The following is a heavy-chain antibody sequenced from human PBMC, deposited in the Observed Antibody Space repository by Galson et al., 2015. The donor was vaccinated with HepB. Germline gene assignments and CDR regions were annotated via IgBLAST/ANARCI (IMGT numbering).Heavy chain of an antibody. Sequence: GAEVKMPGESLKISCKASGYSFTDWIGWVRQMPGKGLEWVGIIYPGDSDTRYGPTFQGQVTISFDESSSTVYLQWDSLKVSDTAIYYCTGCRGQWLLGRVGEDMDVWGQGTTLTVSS. J-gene: IGHJ6*02. D-gene: IGHD6-19*01. V-gene: IGHV5-51*01. CDR3: TGCRGQWLLGRVGEDMDV. CDR2: IYPGDSDT. CDR1: GYSFTDW.